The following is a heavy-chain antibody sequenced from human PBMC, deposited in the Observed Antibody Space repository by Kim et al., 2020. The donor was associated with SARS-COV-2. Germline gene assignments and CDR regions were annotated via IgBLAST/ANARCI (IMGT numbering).Heavy chain of an antibody. Sequence: GSLRLSCAASGFTFSSYAMSWVRQAPGKGLEWVSAISGSGGSTYYADSVKGRFTISRDNSKNTLYLQMNSLRAEDTAVYYCAKAGRRYDYGDYEYWGQGTLVTVSS. CDR2: ISGSGGST. J-gene: IGHJ4*02. CDR3: AKAGRRYDYGDYEY. CDR1: GFTFSSYA. V-gene: IGHV3-23*01. D-gene: IGHD4-17*01.